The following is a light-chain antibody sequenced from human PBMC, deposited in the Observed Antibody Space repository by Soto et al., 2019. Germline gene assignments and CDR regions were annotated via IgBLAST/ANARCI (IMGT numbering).Light chain of an antibody. J-gene: IGLJ2*01. Sequence: QSALTQPASVSGSPGQSITISCTGTSSDVGAYNYVSWYQQHPGKAPKLMIYEVSNRPSGVSNCFSGSKSGNTASLTISGLQDEDEDDYYCSSYTSSSTFVVFGGGTKLTVL. CDR2: EVS. V-gene: IGLV2-14*01. CDR1: SSDVGAYNY. CDR3: SSYTSSSTFVV.